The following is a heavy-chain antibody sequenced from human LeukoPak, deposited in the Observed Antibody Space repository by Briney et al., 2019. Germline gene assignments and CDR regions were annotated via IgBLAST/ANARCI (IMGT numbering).Heavy chain of an antibody. Sequence: SVKVSCKASGGTFSSYAISWVRQAPGQGLEWMGGIIPIFGTANYAQKFQGRVTITADKSTSTAYMELSSLRSEDTAVYYCARGTYYYDSSGYFNWFDPWGQGTLVTVSS. CDR2: IIPIFGTA. V-gene: IGHV1-69*06. CDR1: GGTFSSYA. D-gene: IGHD3-22*01. CDR3: ARGTYYYDSSGYFNWFDP. J-gene: IGHJ5*02.